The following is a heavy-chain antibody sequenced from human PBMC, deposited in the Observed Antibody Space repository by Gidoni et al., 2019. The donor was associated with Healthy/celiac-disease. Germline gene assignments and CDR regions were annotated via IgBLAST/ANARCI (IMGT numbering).Heavy chain of an antibody. D-gene: IGHD2-21*02. CDR2: IYYSGST. CDR3: ARVVTYCGGDCYGFDY. V-gene: IGHV4-39*01. Sequence: QLQLQASGPGPVKPSETLSLTCTVSGCSISSSSYSWGWIRQPPGKGLEWIGSIYYSGSTYYNPSLKSRVTISVDTSKNQFSLKLSSGTAADTAVYYCARVVTYCGGDCYGFDYWGQGTLVTVSS. J-gene: IGHJ4*02. CDR1: GCSISSSSYS.